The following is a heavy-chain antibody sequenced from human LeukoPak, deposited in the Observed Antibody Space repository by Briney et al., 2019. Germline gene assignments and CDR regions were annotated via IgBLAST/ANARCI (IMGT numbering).Heavy chain of an antibody. J-gene: IGHJ4*02. D-gene: IGHD3-22*01. CDR2: IIPIFGTA. CDR1: GGTFSSYA. Sequence: SVKVSCKASGGTFSSYAISWVRQAPGQGLEWMGGIIPIFGTANYAQKFQGRVTITADESTSTAYMELSSLRFEDTAVYYCASAVTYYYDSSGPPRFDYWGQGTLVTVSS. CDR3: ASAVTYYYDSSGPPRFDY. V-gene: IGHV1-69*01.